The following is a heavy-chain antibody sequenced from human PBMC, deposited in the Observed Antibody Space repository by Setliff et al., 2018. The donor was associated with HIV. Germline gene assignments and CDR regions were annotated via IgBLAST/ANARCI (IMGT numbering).Heavy chain of an antibody. D-gene: IGHD3-16*01. J-gene: IGHJ3*02. CDR3: VKGGMTDAAFNI. V-gene: IGHV3-30*02. Sequence: PGGSLRLSCAASGFSFSNYGMHWVRQAPGKGLEWVAFMWLDDNNKYYADNVKGRFTISRDNSKNTLYLQMNSLRLEDTALYYCVKGGMTDAAFNIWGPGTMVTVSS. CDR1: GFSFSNYG. CDR2: MWLDDNNK.